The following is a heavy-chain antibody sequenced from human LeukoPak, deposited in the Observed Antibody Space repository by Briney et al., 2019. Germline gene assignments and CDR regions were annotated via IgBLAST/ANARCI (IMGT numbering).Heavy chain of an antibody. J-gene: IGHJ4*02. CDR1: GYSFTSNK. CDR3: ARRGGYCSGNSCWNDY. D-gene: IGHD2-15*01. Sequence: GESLKISCKASGYSFTSNKIAWVRQAPGKGLEWMGNISPGDSNPRYSPAFQGQVTISSDKSLSTAYLQWSSLKASDTAMYYCARRGGYCSGNSCWNDYWGQGTLVTVSS. V-gene: IGHV5-51*01. CDR2: ISPGDSNP.